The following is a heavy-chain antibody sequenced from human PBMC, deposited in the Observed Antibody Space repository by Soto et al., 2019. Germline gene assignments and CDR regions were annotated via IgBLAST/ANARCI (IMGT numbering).Heavy chain of an antibody. Sequence: SETLSLTCTVSGASISGFYWSWIRKSAGKGLEWIGRIYATGTTDYNPSLKSRVMMSVDTSKKQFSLKLRSVTAADTAVYYCVRDGTKTLRDWFDPWGRGIWVTVSS. V-gene: IGHV4-4*07. D-gene: IGHD1-1*01. CDR3: VRDGTKTLRDWFDP. J-gene: IGHJ5*02. CDR2: IYATGTT. CDR1: GASISGFY.